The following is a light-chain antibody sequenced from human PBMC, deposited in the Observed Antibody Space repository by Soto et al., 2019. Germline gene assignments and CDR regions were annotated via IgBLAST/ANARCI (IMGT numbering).Light chain of an antibody. CDR2: DAS. CDR1: QSVTSW. CDR3: HHYNSYPGT. J-gene: IGKJ1*01. Sequence: DVQMTQSPSTLSASVGDRVTITCRASQSVTSWLAWYQQKPGKAPKVLIYDASSLESGVPSRLSGSGSGTEFTLTISSLHPDDFANYYCHHYNSYPGTFGQGTKVEIK. V-gene: IGKV1-5*01.